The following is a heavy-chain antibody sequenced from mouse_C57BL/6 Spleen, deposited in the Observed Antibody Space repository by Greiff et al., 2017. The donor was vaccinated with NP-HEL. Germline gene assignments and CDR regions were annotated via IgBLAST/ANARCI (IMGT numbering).Heavy chain of an antibody. V-gene: IGHV1-19*01. CDR1: GYTFTDYY. J-gene: IGHJ1*03. D-gene: IGHD1-1*01. CDR3: ARVSYVNWYFDV. Sequence: EVQLQESGPVLVKPGASVKMSCKASGYTFTDYYMNWVKQSHGKSLEWIGVINPYNGGTSYNQKFKGKATLTVDKSSSTAYMELNSLTSEDSAVYYCARVSYVNWYFDVWGTGTTVTVSS. CDR2: INPYNGGT.